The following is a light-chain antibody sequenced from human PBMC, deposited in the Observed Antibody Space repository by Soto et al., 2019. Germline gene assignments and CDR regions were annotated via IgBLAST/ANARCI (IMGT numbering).Light chain of an antibody. CDR2: GAS. J-gene: IGKJ1*01. V-gene: IGKV3-20*01. Sequence: EIVLTQSPGTLSLSPGERATLSCSASQSVSSSYLAWYQQKPGQAPRLLIYGASSRATGIPDRFSGSGSGTDFTLTISRLEPEDFAVYYCQKYGSSPWKCGQGTKGAIK. CDR1: QSVSSSY. CDR3: QKYGSSPWK.